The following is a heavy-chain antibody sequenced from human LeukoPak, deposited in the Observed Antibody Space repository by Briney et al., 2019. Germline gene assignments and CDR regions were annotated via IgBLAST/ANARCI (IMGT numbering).Heavy chain of an antibody. CDR3: ARDRGDIVATLYYFDY. V-gene: IGHV3-21*01. D-gene: IGHD5-12*01. CDR2: ISSSSGYI. Sequence: GGSLRLSCAASGFTFSGYTMNWVRQAPGKGLEWVSSISSSSGYIYYADSVKGRFTISRDNSKNTLYLQMNSLRAEDTAVYYCARDRGDIVATLYYFDYWGQGTLVTVSS. J-gene: IGHJ4*02. CDR1: GFTFSGYT.